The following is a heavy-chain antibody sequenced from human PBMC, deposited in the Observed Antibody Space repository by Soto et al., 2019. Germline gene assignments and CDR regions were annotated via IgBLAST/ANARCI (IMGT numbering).Heavy chain of an antibody. CDR2: IYSDGTT. D-gene: IGHD3-10*01. CDR3: ARVIPTLVRGVIREFDY. V-gene: IGHV3-53*01. Sequence: GGGLIQPGGSLRLSCAVSGLTVSDNYMSWVRQAPGKGLEWVSLIYSDGTTHYIDSVKGRFTISRDNSKNTVYLQMNSLSAEDTALYYCARVIPTLVRGVIREFDYWGQGTLVTVSS. J-gene: IGHJ4*02. CDR1: GLTVSDNY.